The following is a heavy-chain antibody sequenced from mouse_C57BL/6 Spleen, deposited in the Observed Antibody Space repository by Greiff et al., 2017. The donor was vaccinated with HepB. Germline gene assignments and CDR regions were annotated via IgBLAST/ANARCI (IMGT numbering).Heavy chain of an antibody. Sequence: QVQLQQSGAELVRPGTSVKLSCKASGYTFTSYWMHWVKQRPGQGLEWIGVIDPSDSYTNYNQKFKGKATLTVDTSSSTAYMQLSSLTSEDSAVYYCARGGTVVAYYFDYWGQGTTLTVSS. CDR2: IDPSDSYT. J-gene: IGHJ2*01. D-gene: IGHD1-1*01. CDR1: GYTFTSYW. CDR3: ARGGTVVAYYFDY. V-gene: IGHV1-59*01.